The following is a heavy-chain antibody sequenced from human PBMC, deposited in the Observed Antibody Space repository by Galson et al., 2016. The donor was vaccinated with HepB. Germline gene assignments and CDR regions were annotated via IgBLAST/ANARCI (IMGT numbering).Heavy chain of an antibody. D-gene: IGHD4-17*01. CDR2: IYTSGST. CDR3: AREEYGDYPYYNNYFMDV. V-gene: IGHV4-61*02. CDR1: GGSISSGSYY. J-gene: IGHJ6*03. Sequence: TLSLTCSVSGGSISSGSYYWSWIRQPAGKGLEWIGRIYTSGSTNYNPSLKGRVTISVDTSKIQFSLKLSSVTAADTAVYYCAREEYGDYPYYNNYFMDVWGKGTTVTVSS.